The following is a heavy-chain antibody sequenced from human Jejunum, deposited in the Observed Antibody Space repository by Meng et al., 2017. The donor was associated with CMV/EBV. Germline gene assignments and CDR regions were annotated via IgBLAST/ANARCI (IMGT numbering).Heavy chain of an antibody. D-gene: IGHD3-3*01. CDR3: ARDWSGYIDY. V-gene: IGHV3-74*01. CDR2: INPDGTTT. Sequence: CAASGFTFESYWMHWVRQAPGKGLVWVSRINPDGTTTNYADSVKGRFTISRDNAKNTLYLQMSGLRVEDTAVYYCARDWSGYIDYWGQGNVVTVSS. CDR1: GFTFESYW. J-gene: IGHJ4*02.